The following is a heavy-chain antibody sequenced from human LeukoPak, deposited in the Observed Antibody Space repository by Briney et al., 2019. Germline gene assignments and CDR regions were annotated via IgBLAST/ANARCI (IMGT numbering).Heavy chain of an antibody. J-gene: IGHJ4*02. Sequence: GTSLRLSCVASGFTFTNYAMSWVRQAPGKGLEWVSAISGSDGSSYYADSVKGRFTISRDNSKNTLYLQVNSLRAEDTAVYYCAKWGDYDILTGYYVPDYWGQGTLVTVSS. D-gene: IGHD3-9*01. CDR1: GFTFTNYA. CDR2: ISGSDGSS. V-gene: IGHV3-23*01. CDR3: AKWGDYDILTGYYVPDY.